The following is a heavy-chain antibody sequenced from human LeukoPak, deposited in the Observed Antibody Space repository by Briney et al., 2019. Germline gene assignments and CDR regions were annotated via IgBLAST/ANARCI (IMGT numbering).Heavy chain of an antibody. Sequence: KQAGSEKYYVDSVKGRFTISRDNAKNSLYLQMNSLRAEDTAVYYCARISAGNWGQGTLVTVSS. CDR2: KQAGSEK. J-gene: IGHJ4*02. CDR3: ARISAGN. V-gene: IGHV3-7*01.